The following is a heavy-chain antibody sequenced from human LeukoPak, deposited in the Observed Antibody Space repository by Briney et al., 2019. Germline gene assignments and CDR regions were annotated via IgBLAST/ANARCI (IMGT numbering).Heavy chain of an antibody. J-gene: IGHJ2*01. Sequence: GGSLRLSCAASGFTFSSYSMNWVRQAPGKGLEWVSSISSSSSYIYYADSVKGRFTISRDNAKNSLYLRMNSLRAEDTAVYYCARAERFLEWLLSYWYFDLWGRGTLVTVSS. CDR2: ISSSSSYI. CDR1: GFTFSSYS. CDR3: ARAERFLEWLLSYWYFDL. V-gene: IGHV3-21*01. D-gene: IGHD3-3*01.